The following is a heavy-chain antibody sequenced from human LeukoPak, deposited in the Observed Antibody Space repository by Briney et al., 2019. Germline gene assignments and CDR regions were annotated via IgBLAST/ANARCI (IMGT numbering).Heavy chain of an antibody. D-gene: IGHD6-13*01. Sequence: PSETLSLTCTVSGGSVSSGSYYWSWIRQPPGKGLEWIGYIYYSGSNNYNPSLKSRVTISVDTSKNQFSLKLSSVTAADTAVYYCARRYSSSWFDYWGQGTLVTVSS. V-gene: IGHV4-61*01. J-gene: IGHJ4*02. CDR3: ARRYSSSWFDY. CDR2: IYYSGSN. CDR1: GGSVSSGSYY.